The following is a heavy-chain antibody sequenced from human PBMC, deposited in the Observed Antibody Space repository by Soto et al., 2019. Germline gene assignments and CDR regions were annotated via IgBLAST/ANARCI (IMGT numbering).Heavy chain of an antibody. CDR1: GGSVSSGSYY. V-gene: IGHV4-61*01. CDR2: TYYSGST. D-gene: IGHD1-26*01. CDR3: ARETGATSYYGMDV. J-gene: IGHJ6*02. Sequence: PSETLSLTCTVSGGSVSSGSYYWSWIRQPPGKGLEWIGYTYYSGSTNYNPSLKSRVTISVDTSKNQFSLKLSSVTAADTAVYYCARETGATSYYGMDVWGQGTTVTVSS.